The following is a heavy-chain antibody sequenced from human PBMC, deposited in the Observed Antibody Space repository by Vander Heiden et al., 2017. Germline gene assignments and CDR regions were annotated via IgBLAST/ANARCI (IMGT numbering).Heavy chain of an antibody. CDR2: ISGSGDTT. CDR1: GFTSSGYA. D-gene: IGHD6-13*01. V-gene: IGHV3-23*01. CDR3: AKDHVNSDY. J-gene: IGHJ4*02. Sequence: EVQLLESGGGLVQPGGSLRLPCAASGFTSSGYAMSWVRQAPGKGLEWVSTISGSGDTTYYADSVRGRFTISRDNSKNTVYLQMNSLRGEDTAVYFCAKDHVNSDYWGQGTMVTVSS.